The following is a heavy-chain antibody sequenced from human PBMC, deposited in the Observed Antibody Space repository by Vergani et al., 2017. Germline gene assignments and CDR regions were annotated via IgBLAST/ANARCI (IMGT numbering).Heavy chain of an antibody. V-gene: IGHV4-61*02. J-gene: IGHJ5*01. D-gene: IGHD3-16*01. CDR1: GGSISSGSYY. Sequence: QVQLQESGPGLVRPSQTLSLTCTVSGGSISSGSYYWSWFRQPAGKGLEWIGRFYTGGNTNYNPSLKSRVFMSTDTSKNQFYLKLTSVTAADTAVYYCARHDVLEGWFDPWGPGTLVTVST. CDR2: FYTGGNT. CDR3: ARHDVLEGWFDP.